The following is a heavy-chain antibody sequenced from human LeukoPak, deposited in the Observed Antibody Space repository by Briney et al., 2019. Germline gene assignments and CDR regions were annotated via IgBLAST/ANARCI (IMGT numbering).Heavy chain of an antibody. V-gene: IGHV3-48*01. CDR1: GFTFSSYS. Sequence: GGSLRLSCEASGFTFSSYSMNWVRQAPGKGLEWISYISTSTTTIYYANSVKGRFTISRDNAKKSLYLQMNGLRVEDTGVYYCASWGEGALDNWGQGTLVTVSS. CDR2: ISTSTTTI. CDR3: ASWGEGALDN. J-gene: IGHJ4*02. D-gene: IGHD1-26*01.